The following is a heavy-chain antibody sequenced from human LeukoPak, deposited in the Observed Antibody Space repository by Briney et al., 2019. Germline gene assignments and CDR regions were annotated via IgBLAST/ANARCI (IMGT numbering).Heavy chain of an antibody. D-gene: IGHD1-26*01. J-gene: IGHJ4*02. Sequence: SETLSLTCTVSGDSISSDSYYWGWLRQTPGKGLEWIRSIYHRGSTYYNPSLKSRVTISVDTSKNQFSLKMRSVTAADTAVYYCARRGWDILFDFWGQGTLVTVSS. CDR3: ARRGWDILFDF. CDR2: IYHRGST. V-gene: IGHV4-39*01. CDR1: GDSISSDSYY.